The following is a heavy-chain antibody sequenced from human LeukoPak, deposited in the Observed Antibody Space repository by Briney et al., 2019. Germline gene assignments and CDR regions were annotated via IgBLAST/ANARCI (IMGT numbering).Heavy chain of an antibody. V-gene: IGHV1-24*01. CDR2: FDPEDGET. CDR1: GYTLTELS. J-gene: IGHJ4*02. CDR3: ATATNWGESYFDY. Sequence: GASVKVSCKVSGYTLTELSMHWVRQAPGKGLEWMGGFDPEDGETIYARKFQGRVTMTEDTSTDTAYMELSSLRSEDTAVYYCATATNWGESYFDYWGQGTLVTVSS. D-gene: IGHD7-27*01.